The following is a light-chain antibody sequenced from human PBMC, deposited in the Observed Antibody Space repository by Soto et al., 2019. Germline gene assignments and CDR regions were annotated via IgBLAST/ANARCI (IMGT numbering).Light chain of an antibody. CDR1: SSNIGKNY. Sequence: QSVLTQPPSVSAAPGQKVTISCSGSSSNIGKNYVSWYQQLPGTAPKLLIYDNNKRPSGIPDRFSGSKSDTSATLGITGLQTGDEADYYCGTWDGSLNDFYVFGTATKLTVL. V-gene: IGLV1-51*01. J-gene: IGLJ1*01. CDR3: GTWDGSLNDFYV. CDR2: DNN.